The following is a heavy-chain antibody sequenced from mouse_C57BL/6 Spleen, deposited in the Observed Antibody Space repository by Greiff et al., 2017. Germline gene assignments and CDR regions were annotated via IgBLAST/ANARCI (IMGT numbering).Heavy chain of an antibody. J-gene: IGHJ2*01. CDR2: INPYNGDT. D-gene: IGHD2-2*01. V-gene: IGHV1-20*01. CDR3: ARGVYGYDYFDY. Sequence: EVQLQESGPELVKPGDSVKISCKASGYSFTGYFMNWVMQSHGKSLEWIGRINPYNGDTFYNQKFKGKATLTVDKSSSTAHMELRSLTSEDSAVYYCARGVYGYDYFDYWGQGTTLTVSS. CDR1: GYSFTGYF.